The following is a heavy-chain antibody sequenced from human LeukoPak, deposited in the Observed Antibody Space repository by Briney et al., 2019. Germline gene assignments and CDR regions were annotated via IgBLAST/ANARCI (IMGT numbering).Heavy chain of an antibody. V-gene: IGHV1-69*05. CDR2: IIPMFGTT. CDR3: ARVATMIVVVNYFDY. D-gene: IGHD3-22*01. J-gene: IGHJ4*02. CDR1: GGTFSSYG. Sequence: ASVKVSCKASGGTFSSYGISWVRQAPGQGLEWMGGIIPMFGTTNYAQKFQGRVTMTRDTSTSTVYMELSSLRSEDTAVYYCARVATMIVVVNYFDYWGQGTLVTVSS.